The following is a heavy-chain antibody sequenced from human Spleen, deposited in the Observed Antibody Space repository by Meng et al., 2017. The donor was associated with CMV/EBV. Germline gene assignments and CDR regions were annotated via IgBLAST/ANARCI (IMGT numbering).Heavy chain of an antibody. CDR2: IRSKAYGGTT. Sequence: GESLKISCTASGFTFGDYAMSWVRQAPGKGLEWVGFIRSKAYGGTTEYAASVKGRFTISRDDSKSIAYLQMNSLKTEDTAVYYCTRGVVGARYGMDVWGQGTTVTVSS. CDR1: GFTFGDYA. CDR3: TRGVVGARYGMDV. D-gene: IGHD1-26*01. J-gene: IGHJ6*02. V-gene: IGHV3-49*04.